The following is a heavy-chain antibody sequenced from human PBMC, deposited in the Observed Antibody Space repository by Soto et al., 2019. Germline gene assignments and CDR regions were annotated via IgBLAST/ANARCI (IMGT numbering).Heavy chain of an antibody. CDR3: ARDGRIAATKGALYNWFDP. D-gene: IGHD6-13*01. J-gene: IGHJ5*02. V-gene: IGHV3-30*03. CDR2: ISYDGTNK. CDR1: GFIFSSYG. Sequence: QVQLVESGGGVVQPGRSLRLSCAASGFIFSSYGMHWVRQAPGKGLEWVAVISYDGTNKYYVDSVEGRFTISRDNSKNTLYLQINSLRAEDTAVYYCARDGRIAATKGALYNWFDPWGQGTLVTVSS.